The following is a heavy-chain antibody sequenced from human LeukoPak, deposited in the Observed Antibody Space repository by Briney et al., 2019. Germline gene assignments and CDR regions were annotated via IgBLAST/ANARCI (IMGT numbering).Heavy chain of an antibody. Sequence: GGSLRLSCAASGFTFTDYYMNWIRQAPGKGLEWVSSISISGSTIYYADSVKGRYTISRDNAKNSLYLQMNSLRAEDTAVYYCARSSDSSSLQYFQHWGQGTLVTVSS. CDR1: GFTFTDYY. J-gene: IGHJ1*01. CDR2: ISISGSTI. D-gene: IGHD6-6*01. CDR3: ARSSDSSSLQYFQH. V-gene: IGHV3-11*01.